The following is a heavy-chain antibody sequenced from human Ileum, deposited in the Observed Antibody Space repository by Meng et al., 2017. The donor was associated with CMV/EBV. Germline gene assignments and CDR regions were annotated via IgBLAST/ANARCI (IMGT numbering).Heavy chain of an antibody. CDR2: ILYDGSVR. J-gene: IGHJ6*02. CDR1: GFTFHDYG. D-gene: IGHD6-6*01. Sequence: GESLKISCAASGFTFHDYGMHWVRQAPGKGLEWVSFILYDGSVRFYADSVKGRFTISRDNAKNTLFLQMNSLRAEDTAVYFCVRTKYSSSYGGMDVWGQGTTVTVSS. V-gene: IGHV3-30*02. CDR3: VRTKYSSSYGGMDV.